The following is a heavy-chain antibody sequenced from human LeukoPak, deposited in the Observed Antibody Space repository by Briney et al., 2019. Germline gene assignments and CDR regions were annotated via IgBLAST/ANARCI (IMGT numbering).Heavy chain of an antibody. J-gene: IGHJ4*02. CDR1: GFTFNNYW. CDR2: IKSKSERGTT. V-gene: IGHV3-15*01. CDR3: TSNLYCSTSSCYTLDN. D-gene: IGHD2-2*02. Sequence: GGSLRLSCAASGFTFNNYWMIWVRQAPGKGLEWVGRIKSKSERGTTDYAAPVKGRFTISRDGSTNTVYLHMNSLKTEDTAVYFCTSNLYCSTSSCYTLDNWGQGTLVAVSP.